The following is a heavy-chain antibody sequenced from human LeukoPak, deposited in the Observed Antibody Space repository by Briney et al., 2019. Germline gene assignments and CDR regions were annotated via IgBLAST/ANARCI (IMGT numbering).Heavy chain of an antibody. CDR3: ARVVVSSGSLNY. D-gene: IGHD3-10*01. J-gene: IGHJ4*02. Sequence: GGSLRLSCAASGFTFSSYTMNWGRQAPGKGLEWVSSISSSSGYIYYAESVKGRFTISRDNARNSLYLQMNSLRAEDTAVYYCARVVVSSGSLNYWGQGTLVTVTS. CDR2: ISSSSGYI. V-gene: IGHV3-21*01. CDR1: GFTFSSYT.